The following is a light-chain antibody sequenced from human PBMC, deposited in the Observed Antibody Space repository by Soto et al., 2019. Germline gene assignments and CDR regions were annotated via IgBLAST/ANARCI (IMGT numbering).Light chain of an antibody. CDR1: QSVSSSY. V-gene: IGKV3-20*01. CDR3: QQYGSSQYT. Sequence: EIVLTQSPGTLSLSPGERATLSCRASQSVSSSYLAWYQQKPGQAPSLLIYGASFRATGIPDRFSGSGSGTAFTLTISRLEPEDFAVYYCQQYGSSQYTFGQGTKLEIK. CDR2: GAS. J-gene: IGKJ2*01.